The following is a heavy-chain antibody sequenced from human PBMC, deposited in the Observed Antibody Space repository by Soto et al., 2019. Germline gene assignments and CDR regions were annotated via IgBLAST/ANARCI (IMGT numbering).Heavy chain of an antibody. Sequence: ASVKVSCKASGYTFTNYDINWVRQATGQGPEWMGWMNPDGGDTGYVPNFQGRVTMTRSTSISTAYMELSDLRSEDTAVYYCARSRGGTGVHFDYWGQGTLVTVSS. CDR3: ARSRGGTGVHFDY. J-gene: IGHJ4*02. V-gene: IGHV1-8*01. CDR2: MNPDGGDT. CDR1: GYTFTNYD. D-gene: IGHD7-27*01.